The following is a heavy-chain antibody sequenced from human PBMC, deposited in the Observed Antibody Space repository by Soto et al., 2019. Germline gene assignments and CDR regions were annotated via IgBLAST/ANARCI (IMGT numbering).Heavy chain of an antibody. CDR2: ISSSGSTI. V-gene: IGHV3-48*03. D-gene: IGHD2-15*01. J-gene: IGHJ5*02. Sequence: GGSLRLSCAASGFTFSSYEMNWVRQAPGKGLEWVSYISSSGSTIYYTDSVKGRFTISRDNAKNSLYLQMNSLRAEDTAVYYCARTTYCSGGSCYYKPLAWGQGTLVTVSS. CDR1: GFTFSSYE. CDR3: ARTTYCSGGSCYYKPLA.